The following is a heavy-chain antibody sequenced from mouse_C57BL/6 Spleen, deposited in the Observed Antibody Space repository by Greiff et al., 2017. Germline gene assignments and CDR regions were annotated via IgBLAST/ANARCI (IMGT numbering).Heavy chain of an antibody. J-gene: IGHJ3*01. D-gene: IGHD2-2*01. CDR3: LYDGYDRSAY. Sequence: QVQLQQSGAELARPGASVKLSCKASGYTFTSYGISWVKQSTGQGLEWIGEIYPRSGNTYYNEKFKGKATLTADKSSSTAYMELRSLTSEDSAVXLGLYDGYDRSAYWGQGTLVTVAA. V-gene: IGHV1-81*01. CDR2: IYPRSGNT. CDR1: GYTFTSYG.